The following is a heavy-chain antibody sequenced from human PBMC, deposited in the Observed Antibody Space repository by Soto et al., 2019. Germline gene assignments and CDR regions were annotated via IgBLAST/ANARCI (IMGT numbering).Heavy chain of an antibody. V-gene: IGHV3-23*01. D-gene: IGHD6-13*01. CDR1: GFTFSNYA. CDR3: AKRPLTASGFDY. CDR2: ITGSGGGT. Sequence: EVQLLESGGGLVQPGGSLRLSCAASGFTFSNYAMTWVHQAPGKGLEWVAVITGSGGGTYFVDSVKGRFTISRDNSKNTVYLQLNSLIAEDTAVYYCAKRPLTASGFDYWGQGTLVTVSS. J-gene: IGHJ4*02.